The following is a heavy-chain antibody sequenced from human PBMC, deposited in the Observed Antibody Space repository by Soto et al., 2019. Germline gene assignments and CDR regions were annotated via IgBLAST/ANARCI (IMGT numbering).Heavy chain of an antibody. CDR2: MNHSGST. J-gene: IGHJ4*02. CDR1: VGSFSGYY. D-gene: IGHD5-12*01. V-gene: IGHV4-34*01. CDR3: ARDRWNGYNYGGIDH. Sequence: PSETLSLTCAVYVGSFSGYYWSWIRQPPGQGLEWVGDMNHSGSTNYNPSLKSRVTISVDTSKNQFSLKLNSVTTADTAVYYCARDRWNGYNYGGIDHWGQGTLVTVSS.